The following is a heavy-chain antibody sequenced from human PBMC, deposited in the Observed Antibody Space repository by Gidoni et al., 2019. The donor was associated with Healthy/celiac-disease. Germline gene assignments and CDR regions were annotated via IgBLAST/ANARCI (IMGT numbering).Heavy chain of an antibody. CDR1: AFTFSSYA. D-gene: IGHD4-4*01. V-gene: IGHV3-23*01. CDR3: AKTTASWFDP. CDR2: ISGSGGST. J-gene: IGHJ5*02. Sequence: EVQLLESGGGLVQPGGSLRLSCAASAFTFSSYAMSWVRQAPGKGREWVSAISGSGGSTCYADSVTGRFTISRDNSKNTLYLQMNSLRAEDTAVYYCAKTTASWFDPWGQGTLVTVSS.